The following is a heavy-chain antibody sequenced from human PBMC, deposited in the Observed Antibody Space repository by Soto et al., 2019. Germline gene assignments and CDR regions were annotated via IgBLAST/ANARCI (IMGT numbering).Heavy chain of an antibody. D-gene: IGHD2-15*01. CDR2: IGPYNGNT. CDR3: ARCYCSVGSCYTCWHFDL. V-gene: IGHV1-18*01. CDR1: GYTFADYG. Sequence: QAQLVQSGAEVKKPGASVKVSCQAGGYTFADYGISWVRQAPGQGLEWMGWIGPYNGNTNYAQNLQDRVTMTTDTSTXTAYMEXXXXXXXDTALYYCARCYCSVGSCYTCWHFDLWGRGTLLTVSS. J-gene: IGHJ2*01.